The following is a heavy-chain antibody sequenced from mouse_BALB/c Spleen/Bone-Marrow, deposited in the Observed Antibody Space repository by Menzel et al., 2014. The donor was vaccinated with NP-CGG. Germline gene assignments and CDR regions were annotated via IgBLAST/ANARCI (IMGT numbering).Heavy chain of an antibody. CDR3: ARVYGWYFDV. D-gene: IGHD1-1*01. Sequence: EVQLVESGGGLVQPGGSLKLSCVASGFTFXSYGMSWVRQTPDKRLELVATINNNGGSTYYPDSVKGQFTISRDNAKNTLYLQMSGLKSEDTAMYYCARVYGWYFDVWGAGTTVTVSS. J-gene: IGHJ1*01. V-gene: IGHV5-6-3*01. CDR1: GFTFXSYG. CDR2: INNNGGST.